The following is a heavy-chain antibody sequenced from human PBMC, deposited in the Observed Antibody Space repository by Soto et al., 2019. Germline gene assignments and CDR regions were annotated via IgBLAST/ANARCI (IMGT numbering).Heavy chain of an antibody. CDR3: ARSRGGQQLVLDY. Sequence: GGSLRLSCAASGFTFSSYAMHWVRQAPGKGLEWVAVISYDGSNKYYADSVKGRFTISRDNSKNTLYLQMNSLRAEDTAVYYCARSRGGQQLVLDYWGQGTLVTVSS. CDR2: ISYDGSNK. J-gene: IGHJ4*02. V-gene: IGHV3-30-3*01. CDR1: GFTFSSYA. D-gene: IGHD6-6*01.